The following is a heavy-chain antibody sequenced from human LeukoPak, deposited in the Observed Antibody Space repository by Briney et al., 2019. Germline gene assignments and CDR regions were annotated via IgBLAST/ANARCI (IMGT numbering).Heavy chain of an antibody. V-gene: IGHV7-4-1*02. CDR2: INTNTGNP. D-gene: IGHD5-12*01. CDR1: GYTFTGYY. CDR3: ATDIVATIGAFDY. J-gene: IGHJ4*02. Sequence: ASVKVSCKASGYTFTGYYMHWVRQAPGQGLEWRGWINTNTGNPTYAQGFTGRFVFSLDTSVSTAYLQISSLKAEDAAVYYCATDIVATIGAFDYWGQGTLVTVSS.